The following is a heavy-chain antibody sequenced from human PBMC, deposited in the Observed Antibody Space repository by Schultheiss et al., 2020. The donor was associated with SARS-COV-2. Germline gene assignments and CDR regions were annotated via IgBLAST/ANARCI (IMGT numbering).Heavy chain of an antibody. Sequence: GESLKISCAASGFTFSDYYMSWVRQAPGKGLEWVSAISGSGGSTYYADSVKGRFTISRDNSKNTLYLQMNSLRAEDTAVYYCAIIATTVTTDYWGQGTLVTVSS. V-gene: IGHV3-23*01. CDR3: AIIATTVTTDY. D-gene: IGHD4-11*01. CDR2: ISGSGGST. J-gene: IGHJ4*02. CDR1: GFTFSDYY.